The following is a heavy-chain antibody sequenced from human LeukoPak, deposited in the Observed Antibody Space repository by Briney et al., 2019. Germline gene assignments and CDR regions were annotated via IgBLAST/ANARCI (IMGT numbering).Heavy chain of an antibody. CDR2: ISPSSSTI. Sequence: PGGSLRLSCAASGFTFSSYGMNWVRQAPGKGLEWVSYISPSSSTIYYADSGKGRFTISRDNAKNSLYLQVNSLRAEDTAVYYCAREHTPFGSGCTAAYWGQGTLVTVSS. D-gene: IGHD6-19*01. CDR3: AREHTPFGSGCTAAY. J-gene: IGHJ4*02. CDR1: GFTFSSYG. V-gene: IGHV3-48*01.